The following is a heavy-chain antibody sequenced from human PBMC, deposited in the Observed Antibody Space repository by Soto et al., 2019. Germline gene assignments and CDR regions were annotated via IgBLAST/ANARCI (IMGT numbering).Heavy chain of an antibody. Sequence: ASVKVSCKASGYTFTRSGISWVRQAPGQGPEWMGWISSYNGNTNYAQKLQGRVTMTTDTSTSTAYMELRSLRSDDTAVYYCAREREGLRYYYYYGMDVWGQGTTVTLSS. D-gene: IGHD5-12*01. CDR2: ISSYNGNT. CDR3: AREREGLRYYYYYGMDV. J-gene: IGHJ6*02. CDR1: GYTFTRSG. V-gene: IGHV1-18*01.